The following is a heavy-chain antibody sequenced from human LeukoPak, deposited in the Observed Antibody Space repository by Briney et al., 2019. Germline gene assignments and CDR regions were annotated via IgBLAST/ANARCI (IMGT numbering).Heavy chain of an antibody. CDR2: IIPIFGTA. J-gene: IGHJ3*02. Sequence: SVKVSCKASGGTFSSYAISWVRQAPGQGLEWMGGIIPIFGTANYAQKFQGRVTITADESTSTAYMELSCLRSEDTAVYYCAREKKEQQLASDAFDIWGQGTMVTVSS. CDR1: GGTFSSYA. V-gene: IGHV1-69*01. CDR3: AREKKEQQLASDAFDI. D-gene: IGHD6-13*01.